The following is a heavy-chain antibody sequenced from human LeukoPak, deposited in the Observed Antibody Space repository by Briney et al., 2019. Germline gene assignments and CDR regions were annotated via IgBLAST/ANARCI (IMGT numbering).Heavy chain of an antibody. D-gene: IGHD3-3*01. CDR3: AKTLSYDFWSGYLWY. CDR1: GFTFSSYA. J-gene: IGHJ4*02. Sequence: GSLRLSCAASGFTFSSYAMRWVRQAPGKGLEWVSAISGSGGSTYYADSVKGRFTISRDNSKNTLYLQMNSLRAEDTAVYYCAKTLSYDFWSGYLWYWGQGTLVTVSS. V-gene: IGHV3-23*01. CDR2: ISGSGGST.